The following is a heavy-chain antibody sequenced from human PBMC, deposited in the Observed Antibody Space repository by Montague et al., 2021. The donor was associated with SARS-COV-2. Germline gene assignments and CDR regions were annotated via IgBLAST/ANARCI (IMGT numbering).Heavy chain of an antibody. CDR3: ARNYYDSSGYYYPFYYYGMDV. CDR2: ISSSGSTI. D-gene: IGHD3-22*01. J-gene: IGHJ6*02. Sequence: SLRLSCAASGFTFSSYEMNWVRQAPGKGLEWVSYISSSGSTIYHADSVKGRFTISRDNAKNSLYLQMNSLRAEDTAVCYCARNYYDSSGYYYPFYYYGMDVWGQGTTVTVSS. V-gene: IGHV3-48*03. CDR1: GFTFSSYE.